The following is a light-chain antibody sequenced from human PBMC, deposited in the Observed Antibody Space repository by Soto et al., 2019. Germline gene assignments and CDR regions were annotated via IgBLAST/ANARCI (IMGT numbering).Light chain of an antibody. CDR2: LNSDGSH. CDR3: QTWGTGIRV. CDR1: SGHSSYA. J-gene: IGLJ2*01. Sequence: QPVLTQSPSASASLGASAKLTCTLSSGHSSYAIAWHQLQPEKGPRYLMKLNSDGSHSKGDGIPDRFSGSSSGAERYLTSSGLQSEDEADYYCQTWGTGIRVFGGGTKVTVL. V-gene: IGLV4-69*01.